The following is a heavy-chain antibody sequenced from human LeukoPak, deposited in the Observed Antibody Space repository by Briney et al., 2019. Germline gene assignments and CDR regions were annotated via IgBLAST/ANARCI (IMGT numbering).Heavy chain of an antibody. Sequence: GGSLRLSCEASGLTFGDYWMTWVRQAPGKGPECVANIKQDGSETHYVDSVKGRFTIFRDNAKNSLSLQMNSLRVEDTAMYYCATYWRYFDWLLLDTWGLGTMVTVPS. CDR3: ATYWRYFDWLLLDT. CDR2: IKQDGSET. V-gene: IGHV3-7*05. D-gene: IGHD3-9*01. J-gene: IGHJ3*02. CDR1: GLTFGDYW.